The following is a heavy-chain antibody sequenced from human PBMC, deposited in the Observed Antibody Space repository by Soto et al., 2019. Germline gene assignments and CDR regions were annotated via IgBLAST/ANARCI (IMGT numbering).Heavy chain of an antibody. CDR2: TRNKANSYST. CDR1: GFILSDHY. J-gene: IGHJ4*02. Sequence: EVQLVESGGGLVQPGGSLRLSCKVSGFILSDHYMDWVRQAPGKGLEWVGRTRNKANSYSTEYAASVKGRFSISRDDSKNSLYLQMNSLKTEDTAVYYCAGPSGSYRHFDCWGQGTLVTVSS. D-gene: IGHD1-26*01. CDR3: AGPSGSYRHFDC. V-gene: IGHV3-72*01.